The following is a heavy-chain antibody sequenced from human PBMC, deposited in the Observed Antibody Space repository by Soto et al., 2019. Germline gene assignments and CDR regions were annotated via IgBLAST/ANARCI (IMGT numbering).Heavy chain of an antibody. CDR2: IYTSGST. V-gene: IGHV4-4*07. Sequence: LSLTCTVSGGSISSYYWSWIRQPAGKGLEWIGRIYTSGSTNYNPSLKSRVTMSVDTSKNQFSLKLSSVTAADTAVYYCARDSAYSGYDYLDYWGQGTLVTVSS. J-gene: IGHJ4*02. CDR3: ARDSAYSGYDYLDY. D-gene: IGHD5-12*01. CDR1: GGSISSYY.